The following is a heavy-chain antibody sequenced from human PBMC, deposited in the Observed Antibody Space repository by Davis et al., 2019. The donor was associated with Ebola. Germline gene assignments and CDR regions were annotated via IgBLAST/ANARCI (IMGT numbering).Heavy chain of an antibody. D-gene: IGHD5-24*01. V-gene: IGHV1-2*04. J-gene: IGHJ4*02. CDR2: INPNSGGT. CDR3: ARVRPVLWLQLDY. Sequence: AASVKVSCKASGYTFTGYYMHWVRQAPGQGLEWMGWINPNSGGTNYAQKFQGWVTMTRETSISTAYMELSRLRSDDTAVYYCARVRPVLWLQLDYWGQGPLVTVSS. CDR1: GYTFTGYY.